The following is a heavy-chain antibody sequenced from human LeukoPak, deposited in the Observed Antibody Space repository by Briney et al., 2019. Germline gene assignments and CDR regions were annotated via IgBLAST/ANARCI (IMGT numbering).Heavy chain of an antibody. Sequence: GGSLRLSCAASGFTFSSYGMHWVRQAPGKGLEWVAVISYDGSNKYYADSVKGRFTISRDNSKNTLYLQMNSLRAEDTAVYYCAKSHESIAVVTGRGMDVWGQGTTVTVSS. CDR3: AKSHESIAVVTGRGMDV. D-gene: IGHD2-21*02. J-gene: IGHJ6*02. CDR1: GFTFSSYG. V-gene: IGHV3-30*18. CDR2: ISYDGSNK.